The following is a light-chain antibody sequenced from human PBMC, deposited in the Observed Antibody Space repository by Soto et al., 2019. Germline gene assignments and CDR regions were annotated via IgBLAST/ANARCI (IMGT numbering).Light chain of an antibody. J-gene: IGKJ1*01. CDR3: MQGTHWPWT. Sequence: DVVMIQSPLSLPVTLGQPASISCRSSQSPLYSDGNTYLSWFQQRPGQSPRRLIYKVSNRDSGVPDRFSGCGSGTDFTLKISRVESEDVGVYYCMQGTHWPWTFGQGTKVEIK. V-gene: IGKV2-30*01. CDR1: QSPLYSDGNTY. CDR2: KVS.